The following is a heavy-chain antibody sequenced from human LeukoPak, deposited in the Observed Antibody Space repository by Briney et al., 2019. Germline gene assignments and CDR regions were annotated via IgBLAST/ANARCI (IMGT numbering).Heavy chain of an antibody. CDR2: ISSSSYI. V-gene: IGHV3-21*01. J-gene: IGHJ3*02. D-gene: IGHD3-3*01. Sequence: GGSLRLSCAASGFSFRSYSMNWVRQAPGKGLEWVSSISSSSYIHYADSLKGRFTISRDNARNSLYLQMNSLRAEDTAVYYCARAERFLEWDDAFDIWGQGTMVTVSS. CDR3: ARAERFLEWDDAFDI. CDR1: GFSFRSYS.